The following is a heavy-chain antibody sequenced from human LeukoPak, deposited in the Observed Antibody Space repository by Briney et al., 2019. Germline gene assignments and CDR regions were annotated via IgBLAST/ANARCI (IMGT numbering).Heavy chain of an antibody. J-gene: IGHJ6*02. D-gene: IGHD3-10*01. CDR1: GYTFTSYY. CDR2: INPSGGST. Sequence: ASVKVSCKASGYTFTSYYMHWVRQAPGQGLEWMEIINPSGGSTSYAQKFQGRVTMTRETSTSTVYMELSSLRSEDTAVYYCAREGMVRGVIPHYYYGMDVWGQGTTVTVSS. V-gene: IGHV1-46*01. CDR3: AREGMVRGVIPHYYYGMDV.